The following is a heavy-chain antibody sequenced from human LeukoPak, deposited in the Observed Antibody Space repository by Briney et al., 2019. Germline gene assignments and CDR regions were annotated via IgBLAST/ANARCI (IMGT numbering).Heavy chain of an antibody. V-gene: IGHV3-30*02. CDR1: GFTFSSYG. D-gene: IGHD3-10*01. CDR3: AKDPYYFDYYFDY. J-gene: IGHJ4*02. CDR2: IRYDGSNK. Sequence: GGSLRLSCAASGFTFSSYGMHWVRQAPGKGLEWVAFIRYDGSNKYYADSVKGRFTISRDNSKNTLYLQMNSLRAEDTAVYYCAKDPYYFDYYFDYWGQGTLVTVSS.